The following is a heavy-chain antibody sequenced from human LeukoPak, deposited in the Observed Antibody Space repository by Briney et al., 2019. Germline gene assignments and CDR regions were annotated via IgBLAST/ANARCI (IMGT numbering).Heavy chain of an antibody. J-gene: IGHJ4*02. D-gene: IGHD3-22*01. CDR3: ASLDYDSSGLGFN. CDR1: GGSFSGYY. Sequence: SETLSLTCAVYGGSFSGYYWSWIRQPPGKGLEWIGEINHSGSTNYNPSLKSRVTISVDTSKNQFSLKLSSVTAADTAVYYCASLDYDSSGLGFNWGQGTLVTVSS. V-gene: IGHV4-34*01. CDR2: INHSGST.